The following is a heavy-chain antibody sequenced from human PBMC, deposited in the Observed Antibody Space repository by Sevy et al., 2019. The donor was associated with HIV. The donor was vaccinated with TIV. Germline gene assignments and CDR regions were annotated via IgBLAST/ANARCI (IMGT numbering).Heavy chain of an antibody. J-gene: IGHJ6*02. D-gene: IGHD3-22*01. Sequence: GGSLRLSCAASGFTFSSYGMHWVRQAPGKGLEWVAVIWYDGSKKYYADSVKGRFTISRDNSKNKLYLQMNSLRAEDTAVYYCARDRDYYDSSGHGSYYYYGMDVWGQGTTVTVSS. CDR1: GFTFSSYG. V-gene: IGHV3-33*01. CDR2: IWYDGSKK. CDR3: ARDRDYYDSSGHGSYYYYGMDV.